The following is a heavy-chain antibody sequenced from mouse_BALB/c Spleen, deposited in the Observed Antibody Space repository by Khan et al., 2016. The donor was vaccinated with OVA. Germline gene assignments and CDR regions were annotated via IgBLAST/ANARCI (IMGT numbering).Heavy chain of an antibody. CDR2: ISTGGRKI. CDR3: AGSITPVVAFYY. J-gene: IGHJ2*01. D-gene: IGHD1-1*01. Sequence: EVQLVESGGGLVKPGGSLKLSCAASGLTFSSSAMSWVHQTPEKRLEWVATISTGGRKIYYADSVKGRFTISRDNAKNTLSLQMSSLRSEDTAMYYCAGSITPVVAFYYWGQGTTLTVSS. CDR1: GLTFSSSA. V-gene: IGHV5-9-3*01.